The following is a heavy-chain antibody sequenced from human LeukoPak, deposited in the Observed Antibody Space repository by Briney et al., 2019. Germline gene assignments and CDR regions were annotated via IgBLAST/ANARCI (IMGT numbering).Heavy chain of an antibody. CDR2: IYYSGST. V-gene: IGHV4-59*01. D-gene: IGHD3-10*01. CDR3: AGSESGLSYYYGMDV. J-gene: IGHJ6*02. Sequence: PSETLSLTCTVSGGSISSYYWSWIRQPPGKGLEWIGYIYYSGSTNYNPSLKSRVTISVDTSKNQFSLKLSSVTAADTAVYYCAGSESGLSYYYGMDVWGQGTTVTVSS. CDR1: GGSISSYY.